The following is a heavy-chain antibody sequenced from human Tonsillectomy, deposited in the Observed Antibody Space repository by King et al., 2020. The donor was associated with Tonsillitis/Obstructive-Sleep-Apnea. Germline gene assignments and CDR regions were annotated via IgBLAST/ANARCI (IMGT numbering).Heavy chain of an antibody. Sequence: HVQLVESGGGVVQPGRSLRLSCAASGFTFSSYAMHWVRQAPGKGLEWVAVISYDGSNKYYADSVKGRFTISRDNSKNTLYLQMNSLRAEDTAVYYCARPIFDGDYIEDAFDIWGQGTMVTVSS. V-gene: IGHV3-30*01. CDR2: ISYDGSNK. D-gene: IGHD4-17*01. J-gene: IGHJ3*02. CDR1: GFTFSSYA. CDR3: ARPIFDGDYIEDAFDI.